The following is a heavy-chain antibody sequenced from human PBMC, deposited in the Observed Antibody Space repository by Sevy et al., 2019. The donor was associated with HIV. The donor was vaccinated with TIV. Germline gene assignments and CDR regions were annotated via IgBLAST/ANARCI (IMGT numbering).Heavy chain of an antibody. Sequence: GGSLRLSCAASGFAFSDYYRNWIRQAPGKGLEWVSCIIGLTNYINYSDSVKGRFTISRDNAKNSVYLQMNSLGAEDPAVYYCARRSSGWDYFDYWGQGTPVTVSS. CDR2: IIGLTNYI. CDR1: GFAFSDYY. V-gene: IGHV3-11*06. CDR3: ARRSSGWDYFDY. J-gene: IGHJ4*02. D-gene: IGHD6-19*01.